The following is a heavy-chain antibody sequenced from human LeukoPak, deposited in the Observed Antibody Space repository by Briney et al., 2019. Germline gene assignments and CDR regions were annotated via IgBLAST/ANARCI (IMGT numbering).Heavy chain of an antibody. CDR2: IYYSGST. D-gene: IGHD3-3*01. V-gene: IGHV4-59*01. Sequence: SETLSLTCTVSGGSISSYYWSWIRQPPGKGLEWIGYIYYSGSTNYNPSLKSRVTISVDTSKNQFSLKLSSVTAADTAVYYCARAAREVLSFLEWLSPAAFDIWGQGTMVTVSS. J-gene: IGHJ3*02. CDR1: GGSISSYY. CDR3: ARAAREVLSFLEWLSPAAFDI.